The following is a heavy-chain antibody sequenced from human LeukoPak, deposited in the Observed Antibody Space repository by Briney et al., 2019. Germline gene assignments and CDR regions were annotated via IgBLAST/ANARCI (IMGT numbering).Heavy chain of an antibody. CDR3: AKDGGLWVSAHWGDS. J-gene: IGHJ4*02. Sequence: GGSLRLSCAASGFTFSSYTMSWVRQAPGKGLEWVSTITTSDGNTYYADSVKGRFTVSRGNSKNTLFLQMNSLRAEDTAVYYCAKDGGLWVSAHWGDSWGRGTLVTVSS. D-gene: IGHD7-27*01. CDR1: GFTFSSYT. V-gene: IGHV3-23*01. CDR2: ITTSDGNT.